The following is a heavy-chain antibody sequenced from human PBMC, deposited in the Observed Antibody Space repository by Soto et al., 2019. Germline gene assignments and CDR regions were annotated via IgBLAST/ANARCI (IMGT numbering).Heavy chain of an antibody. CDR1: GFTFSIYG. CDR2: ISCDGSNK. J-gene: IGHJ5*02. Sequence: LRLSCAASGFTFSIYGMHWVRQAPGKGLEWVAFISCDGSNKYYADSVKGRFAISRDNSKNTLYLQMNSLRTEDTAVYFCAKDDQQWLVGCLDTWGQGTLVTVSS. CDR3: AKDDQQWLVGCLDT. V-gene: IGHV3-30*18. D-gene: IGHD6-19*01.